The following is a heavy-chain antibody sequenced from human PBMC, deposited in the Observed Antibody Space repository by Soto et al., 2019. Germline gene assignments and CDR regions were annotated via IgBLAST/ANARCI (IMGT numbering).Heavy chain of an antibody. CDR2: IIPIFGTA. V-gene: IGHV1-69*13. Sequence: SVKVSCKASGGTFSSYAISWVRQAPGQGLEWMGGIIPIFGTANYAQKFQGRVTITADESTSTAYMELSSLRSEDTAVYYCARERYCSGGSCCYFDYWGQGTLVTVSS. J-gene: IGHJ4*02. CDR3: ARERYCSGGSCCYFDY. CDR1: GGTFSSYA. D-gene: IGHD2-15*01.